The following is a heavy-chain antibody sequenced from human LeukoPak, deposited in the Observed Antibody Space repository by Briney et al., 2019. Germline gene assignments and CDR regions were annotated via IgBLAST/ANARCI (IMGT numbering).Heavy chain of an antibody. Sequence: PSQTLSLTCTVSGGSISSGDYYWSWIRQPPGKGLEWIGYIYYSGSTNYNPSLKSRVTISVDTSKNQFSLKLSSVTAADTAVYYCARWSFRTRGEYFQHWGQGTLVTVSS. J-gene: IGHJ1*01. D-gene: IGHD1-14*01. V-gene: IGHV4-30-4*01. CDR3: ARWSFRTRGEYFQH. CDR1: GGSISSGDYY. CDR2: IYYSGST.